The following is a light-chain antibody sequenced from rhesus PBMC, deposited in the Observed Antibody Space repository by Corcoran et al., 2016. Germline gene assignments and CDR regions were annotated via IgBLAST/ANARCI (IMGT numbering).Light chain of an antibody. CDR3: SSYAGSNTFI. CDR2: EVS. J-gene: IGLJ1*01. V-gene: IGLV2-32*02. Sequence: AALTQPRSVSGSPGQSVTISCTGTNSYIGGYNYVSWYQQHPGTAPKLMIYEVSKRPSGVSDRFSGSKSGNTASLTISGLQAEDEADYYCSSYAGSNTFIFGAGTRLTVL. CDR1: NSYIGGYNY.